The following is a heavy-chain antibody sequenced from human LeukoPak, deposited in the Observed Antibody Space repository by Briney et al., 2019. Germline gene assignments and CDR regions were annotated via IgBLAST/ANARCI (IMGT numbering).Heavy chain of an antibody. CDR3: AKGSVYDSSLDY. Sequence: PGRSLRLSCAASGFTFDDYAMHWVRQAPGKGLEWVSGISWNSGSIGCADSVKGRFTISRDNAKNSLYLQMNSLRAEDTALYYCAKGSVYDSSLDYWGQGTLVTVSS. CDR1: GFTFDDYA. V-gene: IGHV3-9*01. D-gene: IGHD3-22*01. CDR2: ISWNSGSI. J-gene: IGHJ4*02.